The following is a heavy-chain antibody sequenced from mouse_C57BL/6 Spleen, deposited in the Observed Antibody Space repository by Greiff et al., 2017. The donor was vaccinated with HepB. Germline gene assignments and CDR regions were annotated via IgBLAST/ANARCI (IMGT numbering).Heavy chain of an antibody. V-gene: IGHV1-55*01. CDR1: GYTFTSYW. D-gene: IGHD2-1*01. CDR2: IYPGSGST. J-gene: IGHJ2*01. CDR3: ARTLYYGNYGGYFDY. Sequence: QVQLQQPGAELVKPGASVKMSCKASGYTFTSYWMTWVKQRPGQGLEWIGDIYPGSGSTNYNEKFKSKATLPVDTSSSTAYMQLSSLTSEDSAVYYCARTLYYGNYGGYFDYWGQGTTLTVSS.